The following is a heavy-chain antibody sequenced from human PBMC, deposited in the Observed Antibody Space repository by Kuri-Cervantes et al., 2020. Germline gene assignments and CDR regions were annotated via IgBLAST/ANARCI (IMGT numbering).Heavy chain of an antibody. CDR2: ISGSGGST. V-gene: IGHV3-23*01. Sequence: GGSLRLSCAASGFTVSSNYMSWVRQAPGKGLEWVSAISGSGGSTYYADSVKGRFTISRDNSKNTLYLQMNSLRAEDTAVYYCAKLGYGDYTSLDAFDIWGQGTMVTVSS. CDR1: GFTVSSNY. J-gene: IGHJ3*02. D-gene: IGHD4-17*01. CDR3: AKLGYGDYTSLDAFDI.